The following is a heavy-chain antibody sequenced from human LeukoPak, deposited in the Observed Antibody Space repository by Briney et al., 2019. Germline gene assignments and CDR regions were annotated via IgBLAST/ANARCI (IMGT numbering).Heavy chain of an antibody. J-gene: IGHJ4*02. CDR2: IKQDGSET. D-gene: IGHD3-3*01. CDR3: ARDRSISGVVIIDF. CDR1: GFTFSKSW. V-gene: IGHV3-7*01. Sequence: GGSLRLSCAASGFTFSKSWMTWVRQAPGKGLERVANIKQDGSETYYVDSVMGRFTISRDNAKNSVYLQMNSLRAEDTAVYFCARDRSISGVVIIDFWGQGTLVTVSS.